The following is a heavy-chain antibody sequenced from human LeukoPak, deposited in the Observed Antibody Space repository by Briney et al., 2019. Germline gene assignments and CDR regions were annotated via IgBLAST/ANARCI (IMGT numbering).Heavy chain of an antibody. CDR2: FDPEDGET. Sequence: ASVKVSCKVSGYTLTELSMHWVRQAPGKGLEWMGGFDPEDGETIYAQKFQGRVTMTEDTSTDTAYMELSNLRSEDTAVYYCATDMVRGVNRPSDYWGQGTLVTVSS. V-gene: IGHV1-24*01. D-gene: IGHD3-10*01. CDR1: GYTLTELS. CDR3: ATDMVRGVNRPSDY. J-gene: IGHJ4*02.